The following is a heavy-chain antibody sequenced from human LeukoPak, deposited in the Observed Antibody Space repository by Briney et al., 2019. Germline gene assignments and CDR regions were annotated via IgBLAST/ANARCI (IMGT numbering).Heavy chain of an antibody. D-gene: IGHD3-16*01. Sequence: GGSLRLSCAASGFTFNTYTMNWVRQAPGKGLEWVAVISYDGDNEYYADSVKGQFTISRDNSKDRLYLQMNSLRPEDTAMYYCARVRGGRSWYYYGMDVWGRGTTVTVSS. CDR2: ISYDGDNE. J-gene: IGHJ6*02. CDR1: GFTFNTYT. CDR3: ARVRGGRSWYYYGMDV. V-gene: IGHV3-30-3*01.